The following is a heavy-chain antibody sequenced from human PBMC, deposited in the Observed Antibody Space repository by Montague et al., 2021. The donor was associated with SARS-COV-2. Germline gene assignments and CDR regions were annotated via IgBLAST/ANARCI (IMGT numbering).Heavy chain of an antibody. J-gene: IGHJ3*01. Sequence: SETLSLTCTVSGGTISSYYYSWIRQPPGKALEWIGYISYIGSTNYNPSLKSRVTVSIDTSKNQFSLKLSSVTAADSAVYYCARQGSDYCSSTRCYGADHPFDHWGQGTMVTVSS. CDR3: ARQGSDYCSSTRCYGADHPFDH. CDR2: ISYIGST. D-gene: IGHD2-2*01. CDR1: GGTISSYY. V-gene: IGHV4-59*01.